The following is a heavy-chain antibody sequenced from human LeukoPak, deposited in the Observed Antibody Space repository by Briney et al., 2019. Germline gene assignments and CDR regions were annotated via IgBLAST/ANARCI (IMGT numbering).Heavy chain of an antibody. D-gene: IGHD5-18*01. CDR1: GGSFSGYY. Sequence: SETLSLTCAVYGGSFSGYYWSWIRQPPGKGLEWIGSIYYSGSTYYNPSLKSRVTISVDTSKNQFSLKLSSVTAADTAVYYCARQSGDTAMVTDWFDPWGQGTLVTVSS. J-gene: IGHJ5*02. V-gene: IGHV4-34*01. CDR2: IYYSGST. CDR3: ARQSGDTAMVTDWFDP.